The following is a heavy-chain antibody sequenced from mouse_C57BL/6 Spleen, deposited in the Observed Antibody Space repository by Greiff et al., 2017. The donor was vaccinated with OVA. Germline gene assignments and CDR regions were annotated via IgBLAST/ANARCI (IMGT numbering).Heavy chain of an antibody. D-gene: IGHD2-4*01. CDR3: ARADYYDYDGVPYAMDY. CDR1: GYAFSSYW. Sequence: QVQLKESGAELVKPGASVKISCKASGYAFSSYWMNWVKQRPGKGLEWIGQIYPGDGDTNYNGKFKGKATLTADKSSSTAYMQLSSLTSEDSAVYFCARADYYDYDGVPYAMDYWGQGTSVTVSS. V-gene: IGHV1-80*01. J-gene: IGHJ4*01. CDR2: IYPGDGDT.